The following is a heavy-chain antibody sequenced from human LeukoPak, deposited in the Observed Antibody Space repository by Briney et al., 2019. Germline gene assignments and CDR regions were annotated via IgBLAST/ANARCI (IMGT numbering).Heavy chain of an antibody. J-gene: IGHJ4*02. V-gene: IGHV3-53*01. D-gene: IGHD1-7*01. CDR1: GFTVSRNY. Sequence: PGGSLRLSCAASGFTVSRNYMNWVRQAAGKGLEWVSVLYSGGSTDYADSAKGRFTISRDNSKNTLYLQMDSLRAEDTAVYYCARANYQFDYWGQGTLVTVSS. CDR2: LYSGGST. CDR3: ARANYQFDY.